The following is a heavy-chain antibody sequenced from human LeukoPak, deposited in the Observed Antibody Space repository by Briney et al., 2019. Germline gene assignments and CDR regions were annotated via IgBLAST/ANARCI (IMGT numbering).Heavy chain of an antibody. CDR1: GGSISSGGYS. J-gene: IGHJ5*02. CDR2: IYHSGST. D-gene: IGHD1-1*01. CDR3: ARDQLSEGFDP. V-gene: IGHV4-30-2*01. Sequence: SQTLSLTCAVSGGSISSGGYSWRWLRQPPGKGLEWIGYIYHSGSTYYNPSLKSRVTISVDRSKNQFSLKLSSVTAADTAVYYCARDQLSEGFDPWGQGTLVTVSS.